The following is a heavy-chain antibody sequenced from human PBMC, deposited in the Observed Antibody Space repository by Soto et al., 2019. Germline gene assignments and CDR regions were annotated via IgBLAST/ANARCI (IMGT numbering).Heavy chain of an antibody. CDR1: GFTFSSYG. Sequence: QVQLVESGGGVVQPGRSLRLSCAASGFTFSSYGMHWVRQAPGKGLEWVAVISYDGSNKYYADSVKGRFTISRDNSKNTLDLQMNSLRAEDTAVYYCAKECPDIVVVLDVWGQGNTVTVSS. CDR2: ISYDGSNK. V-gene: IGHV3-30*18. D-gene: IGHD2-2*01. CDR3: AKECPDIVVVLDV. J-gene: IGHJ6*02.